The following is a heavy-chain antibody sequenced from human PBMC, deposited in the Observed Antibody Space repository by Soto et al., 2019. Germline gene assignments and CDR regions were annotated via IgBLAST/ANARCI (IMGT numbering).Heavy chain of an antibody. CDR2: IYYSGST. CDR3: ARESSYCSGGSCYSI. V-gene: IGHV4-59*01. CDR1: GGSISSYY. Sequence: PSETLSLTCTVSGGSISSYYWSWFRQPPGKGLEWIGYIYYSGSTNYNPSLKSRVTISVDTSKNQFSLKLSSVTAADTAVYYCARESSYCSGGSCYSIWGQGTLVTVSS. J-gene: IGHJ4*02. D-gene: IGHD2-15*01.